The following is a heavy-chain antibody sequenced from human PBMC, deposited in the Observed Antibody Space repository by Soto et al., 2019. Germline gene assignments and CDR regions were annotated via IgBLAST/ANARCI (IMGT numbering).Heavy chain of an antibody. J-gene: IGHJ3*02. CDR3: AREIFGGSISGGRDAFDI. CDR2: IIPIFGTA. D-gene: IGHD3-3*01. Sequence: QVQLVQSGAEVKKPGSSVKVSCKASGGTFSTYAISWVRQAPGQGLEWMGGIIPIFGTAKYAQKFQGRVTITADESTSTAYMELSSLRAEDTAVYYCAREIFGGSISGGRDAFDIWGQGTMVTVSS. V-gene: IGHV1-69*01. CDR1: GGTFSTYA.